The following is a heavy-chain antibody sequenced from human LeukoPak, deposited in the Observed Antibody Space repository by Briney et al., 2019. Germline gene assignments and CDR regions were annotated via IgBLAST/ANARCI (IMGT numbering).Heavy chain of an antibody. V-gene: IGHV4-59*01. CDR1: GGSISSYY. CDR3: ARTGYYGSGSYSD. D-gene: IGHD3-10*01. J-gene: IGHJ4*02. Sequence: PSETLSLTCTVSGGSISSYYWSWIRQPPGKGLEWIGYIYYSGSTNYNPSLKSRVTISVDTSKNQFSLKLSSVTAADTAVYYCARTGYYGSGSYSDWGQGTLVTVSS. CDR2: IYYSGST.